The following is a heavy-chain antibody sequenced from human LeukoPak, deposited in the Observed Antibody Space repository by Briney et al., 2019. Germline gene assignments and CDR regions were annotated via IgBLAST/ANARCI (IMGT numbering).Heavy chain of an antibody. V-gene: IGHV1-2*02. D-gene: IGHD3-22*01. Sequence: ASVKVSCKASGYTFTGYYMHWVRQAPGQGLEWMGWINPNSGGTNYAQKFQGRVTMTRDTSISTAYMELSRLRSDDMAVYYCARDLLYYYDSSGYYYVGYYFDYWGQGTLVTVSS. CDR3: ARDLLYYYDSSGYYYVGYYFDY. CDR1: GYTFTGYY. CDR2: INPNSGGT. J-gene: IGHJ4*02.